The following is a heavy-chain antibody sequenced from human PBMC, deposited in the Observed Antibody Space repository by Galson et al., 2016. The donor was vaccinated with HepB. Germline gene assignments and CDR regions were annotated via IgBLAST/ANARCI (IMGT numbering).Heavy chain of an antibody. J-gene: IGHJ4*02. CDR1: RFTFSSYA. V-gene: IGHV3-23*01. CDR3: AQGTEVAPYYFDY. D-gene: IGHD3/OR15-3a*01. Sequence: SLRLSCATSRFTFSSYAMTWLRQAPGKGLEWVSTITYSGNTTFYADSVKGRFTISRDNSKNTLFLQMTSLRADDTAVYFCAQGTEVAPYYFDYWGQGTLVTVSS. CDR2: ITYSGNTT.